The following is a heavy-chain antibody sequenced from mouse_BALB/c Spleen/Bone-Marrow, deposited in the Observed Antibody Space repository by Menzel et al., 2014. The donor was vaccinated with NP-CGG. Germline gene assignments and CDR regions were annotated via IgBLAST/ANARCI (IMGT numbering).Heavy chain of an antibody. V-gene: IGHV3-8*02. CDR3: ATYEGGTFDY. CDR2: ISYSGST. D-gene: IGHD3-3*01. Sequence: EVQLQESGPSLVKPSQPLSLPCSVTGDSITSGYWNWIRKFPGNKLEFMGYISYSGSTYYNPSLKSRISITRDTSKTQYYLQLNSVTTEDTATYYCATYEGGTFDYWGQGTTLTVSS. CDR1: GDSITSGY. J-gene: IGHJ2*01.